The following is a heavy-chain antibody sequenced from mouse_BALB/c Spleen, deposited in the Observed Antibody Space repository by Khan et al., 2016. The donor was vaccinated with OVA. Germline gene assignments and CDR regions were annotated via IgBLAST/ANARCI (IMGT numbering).Heavy chain of an antibody. D-gene: IGHD1-2*01. CDR1: GFSLTTYG. J-gene: IGHJ4*01. CDR2: IWGDGNI. Sequence: QVQLKESGPGLVAPSQSLSITCTVSGFSLTTYGVNWVRQPPGKGLEWLGVIWGDGNINYLSPLKSRLSISKDNSKSQVFLKLNSLQTDDSATYYGARFAAATRNYYVMDLWGQGASVTFSS. CDR3: ARFAAATRNYYVMDL. V-gene: IGHV2-3*01.